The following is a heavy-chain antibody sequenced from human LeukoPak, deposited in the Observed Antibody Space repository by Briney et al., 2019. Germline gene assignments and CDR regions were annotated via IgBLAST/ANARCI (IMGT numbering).Heavy chain of an antibody. CDR3: ARDLTMVRGVIIIGSRGLDY. Sequence: SVKVSCQASGGTFSSYAISWVRQAPGQGLEWMGGIIPIFGTANYAQKFQGRVTITADESTSTAYMELSSLRSEDTAVYYCARDLTMVRGVIIIGSRGLDYWGQGTLVTVSS. CDR1: GGTFSSYA. J-gene: IGHJ4*02. V-gene: IGHV1-69*13. CDR2: IIPIFGTA. D-gene: IGHD3-10*01.